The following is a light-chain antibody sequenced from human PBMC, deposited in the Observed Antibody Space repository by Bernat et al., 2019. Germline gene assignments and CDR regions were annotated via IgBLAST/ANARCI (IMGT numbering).Light chain of an antibody. Sequence: DIQMTQSPSSLSASVGDRVTITCRASQSINRYLNWYQHKPGKAPELLIYAASSLQSGVPSRFSGSGSGTDFTLTISSLQPEDFATYYCEQSYRAPLTFGGGTKVEIK. V-gene: IGKV1-39*01. CDR3: EQSYRAPLT. CDR2: AAS. CDR1: QSINRY. J-gene: IGKJ4*01.